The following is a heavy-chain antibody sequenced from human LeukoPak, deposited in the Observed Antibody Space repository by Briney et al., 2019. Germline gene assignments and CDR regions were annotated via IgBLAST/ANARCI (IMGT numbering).Heavy chain of an antibody. J-gene: IGHJ4*02. Sequence: GGSLTLSCAASGFTFSSYGMSWVRQAPGKGLEWVSAISGSGGSTYYADSVKGRFTISRDNSKNTLYLQMNSLRAEDTAVYYCTRDPSEASHPYYFDYWGQGILVTVSS. CDR1: GFTFSSYG. CDR3: TRDPSEASHPYYFDY. D-gene: IGHD6-25*01. V-gene: IGHV3-23*01. CDR2: ISGSGGST.